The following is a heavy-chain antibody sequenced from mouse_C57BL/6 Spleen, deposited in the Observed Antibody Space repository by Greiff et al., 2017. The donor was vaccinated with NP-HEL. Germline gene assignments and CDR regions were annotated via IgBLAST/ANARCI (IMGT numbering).Heavy chain of an antibody. CDR3: AREGKVFSYAMDY. CDR2: IYPGSGST. Sequence: QVQLQQPGAELVQPGASVKMSCKASGYTFTSYWITWVKQRPGQGLEWIGDIYPGSGSTNYNEKFKSKATLTVDKSSSTAYMQRSSLTSEDSAVYYCAREGKVFSYAMDYWGQGASVTVSS. D-gene: IGHD1-3*01. CDR1: GYTFTSYW. J-gene: IGHJ4*01. V-gene: IGHV1-55*01.